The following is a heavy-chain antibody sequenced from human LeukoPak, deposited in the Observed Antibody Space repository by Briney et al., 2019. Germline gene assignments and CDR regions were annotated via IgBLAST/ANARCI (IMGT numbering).Heavy chain of an antibody. V-gene: IGHV4-39*07. Sequence: SETLSLTCTVSGVSISSSNSYWGWIRQPPGRGLEWIGTIYHSGSTYYNPSLKSRVIISVDTSKNQFSLKLSSVTAADTAVYFCARAYSSSWYFNWFDPWGQGTQVTVSS. CDR1: GVSISSSNSY. J-gene: IGHJ5*02. CDR2: IYHSGST. CDR3: ARAYSSSWYFNWFDP. D-gene: IGHD6-13*01.